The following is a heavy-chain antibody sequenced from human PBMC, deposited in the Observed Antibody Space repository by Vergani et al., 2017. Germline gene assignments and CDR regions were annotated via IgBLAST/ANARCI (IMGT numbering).Heavy chain of an antibody. CDR2: IIPILGIA. D-gene: IGHD2-2*01. CDR1: GGTFSSYT. Sequence: QVQLVQSGAEVKKPGSSVKVSCKASGGTFSSYTISWVRQAPGQGLEWMGRIIPILGIANYAQKFQGRVTITADKSTSTAYMELSSLRSEDTAVYYCARQGYCSSTXCYGYYYYYGMDVWGHGTTVTVSS. J-gene: IGHJ6*02. CDR3: ARQGYCSSTXCYGYYYYYGMDV. V-gene: IGHV1-69*02.